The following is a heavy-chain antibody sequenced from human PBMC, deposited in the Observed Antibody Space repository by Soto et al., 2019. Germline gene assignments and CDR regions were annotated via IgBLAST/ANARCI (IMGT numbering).Heavy chain of an antibody. CDR2: ISSSSSYI. Sequence: GGSLRLSCASSGVTFSSYSMNWVRQAPGKGLEWVSSISSSSSYIYYADSVKGRFTISRDNAKNSLYLQMNSLRAEDTAVYYCAIFIIDLSPQKNWFDPWGEGTLVTAPQ. CDR1: GVTFSSYS. D-gene: IGHD3-9*01. V-gene: IGHV3-21*01. J-gene: IGHJ5*02. CDR3: AIFIIDLSPQKNWFDP.